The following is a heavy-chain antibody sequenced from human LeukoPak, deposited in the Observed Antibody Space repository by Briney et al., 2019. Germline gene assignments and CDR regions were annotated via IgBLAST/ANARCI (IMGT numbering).Heavy chain of an antibody. V-gene: IGHV3-30-3*01. CDR2: ISYDGSNK. J-gene: IGHJ5*02. CDR1: GFTFSRYA. D-gene: IGHD6-13*01. Sequence: HPGGSLRLSCAASGFTFSRYAMHWVRQAPGKGLEWVAVISYDGSNKYHAGSVKGRFSISRDNSKNTLYLQMNSLRAEDTAVYYCAKDLGGGIAAAGFNWFDPWGQGTLVTVSS. CDR3: AKDLGGGIAAAGFNWFDP.